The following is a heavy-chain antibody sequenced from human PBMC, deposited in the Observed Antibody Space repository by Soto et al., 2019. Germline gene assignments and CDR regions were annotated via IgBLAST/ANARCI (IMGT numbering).Heavy chain of an antibody. V-gene: IGHV4-34*01. CDR3: ARGPIPHDYGEPAFDY. CDR2: INHSGST. D-gene: IGHD4-17*01. CDR1: GGSFSGYY. J-gene: IGHJ4*02. Sequence: SETLSLTCAVYGGSFSGYYWSWIRQPPGKGLEWIGEINHSGSTNYNPSLKSRVTISVDTSKNQFSLKLSSVTAADTAVYYCARGPIPHDYGEPAFDYWGQGTLVTVSS.